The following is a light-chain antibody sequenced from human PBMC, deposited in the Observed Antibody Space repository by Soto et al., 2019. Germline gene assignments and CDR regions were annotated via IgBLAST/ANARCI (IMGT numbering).Light chain of an antibody. CDR2: AAS. Sequence: DIVLTQSPSALSLSPGDSATLSCRASQSVXSCYPAWYKQNPGQAPSILTYAASSRARGSPDRLSGSGSATVFTLTINILEPDYFAVYYWHQYGKAPQTFGQGTKVDIK. V-gene: IGKV3-20*01. CDR3: HQYGKAPQT. CDR1: QSVXSCY. J-gene: IGKJ1*01.